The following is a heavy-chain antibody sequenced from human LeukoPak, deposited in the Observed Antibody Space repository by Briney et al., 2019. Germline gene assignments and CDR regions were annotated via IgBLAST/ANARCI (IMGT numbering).Heavy chain of an antibody. CDR2: IIPIFGTA. V-gene: IGHV1-69*13. J-gene: IGHJ4*02. CDR3: ARELTYGSGTTPDY. D-gene: IGHD3-10*01. CDR1: GGTFSSYA. Sequence: ASVKVSCKASGGTFSSYAISWVRQAPGQGLEWMGGIIPIFGTANYAQKFQGSVTITADESTSTAYMELSSLRSEDTAVYYCARELTYGSGTTPDYWGQGTLVTVSS.